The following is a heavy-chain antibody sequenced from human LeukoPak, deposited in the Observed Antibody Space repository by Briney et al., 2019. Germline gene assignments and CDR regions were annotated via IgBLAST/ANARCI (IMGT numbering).Heavy chain of an antibody. Sequence: PGGSLRLSCAASGFTFSSYGMHWVRQAPGKGLEWVAFIWYDGSNKYYADSVKGRFTISRDNSKNTLYLQMNSLRAEDTAVYYCAKGPLYSSGWYTDYWGQGTLVTVSS. CDR2: IWYDGSNK. CDR3: AKGPLYSSGWYTDY. J-gene: IGHJ4*02. D-gene: IGHD6-19*01. V-gene: IGHV3-30*02. CDR1: GFTFSSYG.